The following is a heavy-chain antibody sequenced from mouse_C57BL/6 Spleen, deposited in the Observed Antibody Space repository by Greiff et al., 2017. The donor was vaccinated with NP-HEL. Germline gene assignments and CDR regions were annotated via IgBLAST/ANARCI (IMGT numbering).Heavy chain of an antibody. CDR1: GYAFSSSW. CDR3: ARDGYYIYAMDY. V-gene: IGHV1-82*01. D-gene: IGHD2-3*01. Sequence: VQLKESGPELVKPGASVKISCKASGYAFSSSWMNWVKQRPGKGLEWIGRIYPGDGDTNYNGKFKGKATLTADKSSSTAYMQLSSLTSEDSAVYFCARDGYYIYAMDYWGQGTSVTVSS. J-gene: IGHJ4*01. CDR2: IYPGDGDT.